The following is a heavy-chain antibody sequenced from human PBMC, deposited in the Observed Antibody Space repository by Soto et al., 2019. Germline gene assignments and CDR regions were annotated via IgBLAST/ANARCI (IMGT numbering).Heavy chain of an antibody. CDR1: GFTFSNFV. J-gene: IGHJ2*01. Sequence: EVQLVESGGALVQPGGSLRLSCAASGFTFSNFVMSWVRRAPGKGLEWVSAIGGTSGSTYYADSVKGRFTISRDNSKNTLSLQMSRLRAEDTAVYYCAKRRGDGYFDLWGRGTLVTISS. CDR3: AKRRGDGYFDL. D-gene: IGHD7-27*01. CDR2: IGGTSGST. V-gene: IGHV3-23*04.